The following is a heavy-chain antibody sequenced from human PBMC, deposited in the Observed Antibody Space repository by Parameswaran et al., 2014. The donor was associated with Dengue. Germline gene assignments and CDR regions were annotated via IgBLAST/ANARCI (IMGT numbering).Heavy chain of an antibody. CDR3: ARMEQQLAEFYGMDV. D-gene: IGHD6-13*01. Sequence: KWIRRAPRERGVEWVSSISSSSYIYYADSVKGRFTISRDNAKNSLYLQMNSLRAEDTAVYYCARMEQQLAEFYGMDVWGQGTTVTVSS. V-gene: IGHV3-69-1*01. CDR2: ISSSSYI. J-gene: IGHJ6*02.